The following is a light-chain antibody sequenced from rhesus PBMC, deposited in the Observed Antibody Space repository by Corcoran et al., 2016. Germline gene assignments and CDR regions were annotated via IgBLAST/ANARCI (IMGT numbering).Light chain of an antibody. Sequence: DIQMTQSPSSLSASVGDTVTITCRASQAISNYLAWYQQKPGKAPKPLIYYASNLESGVPSRFSGSGFGTDFTLTSNSLQPEDFTTYYCQQHNSYPHSFGQGTKVEIK. CDR1: QAISNY. J-gene: IGKJ2*01. CDR3: QQHNSYPHS. CDR2: YAS. V-gene: IGKV1S14*01.